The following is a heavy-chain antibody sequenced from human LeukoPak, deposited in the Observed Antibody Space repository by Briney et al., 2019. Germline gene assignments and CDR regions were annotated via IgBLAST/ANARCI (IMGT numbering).Heavy chain of an antibody. J-gene: IGHJ4*02. CDR1: GFTFSSYS. D-gene: IGHD3-3*01. V-gene: IGHV3-21*01. Sequence: KPGGSLRLSCAASGFTFSSYSMNWVRQAPGKGLEWVSSISSSSSYIYYADSVKGRFTISRDKAKNSLYLQMNSLRAEDTAVYYCARDSVWSGSNFDYWGQGTLVTVSS. CDR2: ISSSSSYI. CDR3: ARDSVWSGSNFDY.